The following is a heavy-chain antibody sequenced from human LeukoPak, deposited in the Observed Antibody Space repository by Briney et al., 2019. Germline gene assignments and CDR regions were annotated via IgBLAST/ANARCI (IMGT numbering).Heavy chain of an antibody. J-gene: IGHJ4*02. CDR3: ASLRYGSGSYGY. Sequence: GGSLRLSCAASGFTFSSYFMSWVRQAPGKGLEWVANIKQDGSEKYYVDSVKGRFTISRDNAKNSLYLQMNSLRAEDTAVYYCASLRYGSGSYGYWGQGTLVTVSS. D-gene: IGHD3-10*01. CDR2: IKQDGSEK. CDR1: GFTFSSYF. V-gene: IGHV3-7*01.